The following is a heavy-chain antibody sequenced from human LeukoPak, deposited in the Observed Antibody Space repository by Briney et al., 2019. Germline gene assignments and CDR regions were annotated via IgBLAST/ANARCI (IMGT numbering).Heavy chain of an antibody. CDR2: IYYSGST. J-gene: IGHJ4*02. V-gene: IGHV4-31*03. CDR1: GGSISSGGYY. CDR3: ATWRTAKTGFDY. Sequence: SQTLSLTCTVSGGSISSGGYYWSWIRQHPGKGLEWIGYIYYSGSTYYNPSLKSRVTISVDTSKNQFSLRLSSVTAADTAVYYCATWRTAKTGFDYWGQGTLVTVSS. D-gene: IGHD1-1*01.